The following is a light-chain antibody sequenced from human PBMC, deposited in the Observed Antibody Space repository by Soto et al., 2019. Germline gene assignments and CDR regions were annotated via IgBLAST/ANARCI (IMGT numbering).Light chain of an antibody. J-gene: IGKJ1*01. CDR2: KAS. CDR3: QHYNSYSEA. CDR1: QTIISW. V-gene: IGKV1-5*03. Sequence: IHMTHSLSTLSGSVLYRVTITFLASQTIISWLAWYQQKPGKAPKLLIYKASTLKSGVPSRFSGSGSGTEITLTISSLQPDDFATYYCQHYNSYSEAFGQGTKVDIK.